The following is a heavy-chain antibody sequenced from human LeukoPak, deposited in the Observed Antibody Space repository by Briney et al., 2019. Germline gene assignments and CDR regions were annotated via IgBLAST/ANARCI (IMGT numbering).Heavy chain of an antibody. CDR1: GFTFSDYY. Sequence: GGSLRLSCAASGFTFSDYYMSWIRQAPGKGLEWVSYISSSSSYTNYADSVKGRFTISRDNAKNSLYLQMNSLRAEDTAVYYCAGDGTVTTFDYWGQGTLVTVSS. CDR3: AGDGTVTTFDY. J-gene: IGHJ4*02. CDR2: ISSSSSYT. D-gene: IGHD4-17*01. V-gene: IGHV3-11*06.